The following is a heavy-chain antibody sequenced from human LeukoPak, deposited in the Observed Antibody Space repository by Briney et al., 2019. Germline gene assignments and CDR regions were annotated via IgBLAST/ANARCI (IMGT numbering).Heavy chain of an antibody. CDR2: IYHSGST. J-gene: IGHJ6*04. V-gene: IGHV4-4*02. Sequence: SETLSLTCAVSGGSISSSNWWSWVRQPPGKGLEWIGEIYHSGSTNYNPSLKSRVTISVDKSKNQFSLKLSSVTAADTAVYYCARAIPTSGDYGGDYYYGMDVWGKGTTVTVSS. D-gene: IGHD4-17*01. CDR1: GGSISSSNW. CDR3: ARAIPTSGDYGGDYYYGMDV.